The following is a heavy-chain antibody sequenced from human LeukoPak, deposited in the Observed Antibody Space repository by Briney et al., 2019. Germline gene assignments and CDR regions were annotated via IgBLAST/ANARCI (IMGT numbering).Heavy chain of an antibody. V-gene: IGHV1-2*02. D-gene: IGHD3-9*01. J-gene: IGHJ6*02. CDR2: INPNSGGT. Sequence: ASVKVSCKASGYTFSGHYMHWVRQAPGQGLEWMGWINPNSGGTNYAQKFQGRVTMTRDTSISTAYMELSSLRSEDTAVYYCARGREYDIYREGYYGMDVWGQGTTVTVSS. CDR1: GYTFSGHY. CDR3: ARGREYDIYREGYYGMDV.